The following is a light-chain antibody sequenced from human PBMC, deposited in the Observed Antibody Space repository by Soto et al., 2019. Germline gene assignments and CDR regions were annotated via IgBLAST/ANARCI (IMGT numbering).Light chain of an antibody. J-gene: IGKJ5*01. V-gene: IGKV3-11*01. CDR1: QSVSSY. CDR2: DAS. Sequence: EIVLTQSPATLSLSPGERATLSCRASQSVSSYLAWYQQKPGQAPRLLIYDASNRATGIPARFSGSGSGIDFTLTISCLEPEDFAVYYCQQRSNWPPITFGRGTRLEIK. CDR3: QQRSNWPPIT.